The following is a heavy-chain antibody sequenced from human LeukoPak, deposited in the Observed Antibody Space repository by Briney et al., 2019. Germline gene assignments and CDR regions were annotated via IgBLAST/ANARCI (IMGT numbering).Heavy chain of an antibody. D-gene: IGHD5-18*01. CDR2: IYYSGST. J-gene: IGHJ6*03. CDR1: GGSISSYY. CDR3: ARLRGYRTYYYYMDV. V-gene: IGHV4-59*12. Sequence: SETLSLTCTVSGGSISSYYWSWIRQPPGKGLEWIGYIYYSGSTNYNPSLKSRVTISVDTSKNQFSLNLSSVTAADTAVYYCARLRGYRTYYYYMDVWGKGTTVTISS.